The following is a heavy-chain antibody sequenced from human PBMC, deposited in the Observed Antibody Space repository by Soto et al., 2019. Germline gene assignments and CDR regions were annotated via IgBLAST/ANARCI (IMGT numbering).Heavy chain of an antibody. V-gene: IGHV1-18*01. CDR3: AREGVAPYYYYGMDI. CDR1: GYTFTRSG. Sequence: ASVKVSCKASGYTFTRSGISWARQAPGQGPEGKGWISNYNGDTNYAQTFQGRVTMTTDTSTSAAYMEMRSLRSDDTAVYYCAREGVAPYYYYGMDIWGQGTPVTVSS. CDR2: ISNYNGDT. D-gene: IGHD5-12*01. J-gene: IGHJ6*02.